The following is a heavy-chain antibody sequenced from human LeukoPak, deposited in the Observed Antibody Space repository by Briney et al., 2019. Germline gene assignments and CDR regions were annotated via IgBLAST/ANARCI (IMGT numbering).Heavy chain of an antibody. CDR1: VYTFTVYY. V-gene: IGHV1-2*02. Sequence: ASVTVSFTPSVYTFTVYYLHWVRQAPGQGLEWMGWINPNTGATIYAEKFQGRVTMTRDTSIDTAYMEMRSLRSDDTAVYYCARDRVGSGWPRPWYFEFWGQGTLITVSS. J-gene: IGHJ4*02. D-gene: IGHD6-19*01. CDR2: INPNTGAT. CDR3: ARDRVGSGWPRPWYFEF.